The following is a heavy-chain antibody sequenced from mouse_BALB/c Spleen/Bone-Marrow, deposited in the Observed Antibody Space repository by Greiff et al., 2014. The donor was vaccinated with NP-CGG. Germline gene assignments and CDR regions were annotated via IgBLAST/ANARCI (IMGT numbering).Heavy chain of an antibody. CDR2: ISSGSSTI. V-gene: IGHV5-17*02. J-gene: IGHJ2*01. CDR3: ASSPYGYFDY. Sequence: VQLKESGGGLVQPGGSRKLSCAASGFTFSSFGMHWVRQAPEKGPEWVAYISSGSSTIYYADTVKGRFTISRDNPKNTLFLQMTSLRSEDTAMYYCASSPYGYFDYWGQGTTLTVSS. D-gene: IGHD1-1*01. CDR1: GFTFSSFG.